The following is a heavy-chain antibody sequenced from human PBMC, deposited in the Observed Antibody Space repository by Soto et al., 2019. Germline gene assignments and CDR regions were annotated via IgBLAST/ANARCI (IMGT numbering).Heavy chain of an antibody. V-gene: IGHV1-18*01. CDR2: ISAYNGNT. D-gene: IGHD2-8*01. J-gene: IGHJ4*02. Sequence: QVQLVQSGAEVKKPGASVKVSCKASGYTFTSYGISWVRQAPGQGLEWMGWISAYNGNTNYAQKLQGRVTMTTDTSTSTAYMELRSVRSDDTAVYYCARSPIGVYPSNYFDYWGQGTLVTVSS. CDR1: GYTFTSYG. CDR3: ARSPIGVYPSNYFDY.